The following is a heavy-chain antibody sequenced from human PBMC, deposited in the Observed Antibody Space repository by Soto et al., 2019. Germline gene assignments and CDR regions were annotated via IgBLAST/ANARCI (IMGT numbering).Heavy chain of an antibody. CDR1: GGSFSGYF. J-gene: IGHJ4*02. CDR3: VRGPYNYNSRYFDY. D-gene: IGHD1-1*01. CDR2: INHSGIT. V-gene: IGHV4-34*01. Sequence: ETLSLTCTVSGGSFSGYFWTWIRQPPGKGLEWLAEINHSGITNYNPSVESRVSMSVDTSKNQFSLRLYSVTAADTAVYYCVRGPYNYNSRYFDYWGQGTLVTVSS.